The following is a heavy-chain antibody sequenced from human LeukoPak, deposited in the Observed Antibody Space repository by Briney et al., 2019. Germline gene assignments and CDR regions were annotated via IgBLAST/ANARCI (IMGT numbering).Heavy chain of an antibody. J-gene: IGHJ6*02. D-gene: IGHD5-12*01. CDR2: INPNSGGT. Sequence: ASVKVSCKASGYTFTGYYMHWVRQAPGQGLEWMGWINPNSGGTNYAQKFQGWVTMTRDTSISTAYMELSRLRSDDTAVYYCAREYVDMVATINYYYGMDVWGQGTTVTVSS. CDR3: AREYVDMVATINYYYGMDV. CDR1: GYTFTGYY. V-gene: IGHV1-2*04.